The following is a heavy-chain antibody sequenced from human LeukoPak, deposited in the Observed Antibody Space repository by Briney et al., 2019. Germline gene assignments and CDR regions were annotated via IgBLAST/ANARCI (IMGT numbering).Heavy chain of an antibody. D-gene: IGHD2-15*01. J-gene: IGHJ4*02. CDR3: AKDIQLLPGLYYFDY. CDR2: ISGSGGST. Sequence: PGGSLRLSCAASGFTFSSYGMSWVRQAPGKGLEWVSAISGSGGSTYYADSVKGRFTISRDNSKNTLYLQMNSLRAEDTAVYYCAKDIQLLPGLYYFDYWGQGPLVTVSS. CDR1: GFTFSSYG. V-gene: IGHV3-23*01.